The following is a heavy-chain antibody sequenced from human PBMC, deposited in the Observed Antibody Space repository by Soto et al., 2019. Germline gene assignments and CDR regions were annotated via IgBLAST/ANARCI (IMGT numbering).Heavy chain of an antibody. CDR2: ISAYNGNT. J-gene: IGHJ4*02. D-gene: IGHD3-22*01. CDR3: AREGYYYDSSGRATIDS. CDR1: GYTFTSYG. V-gene: IGHV1-18*01. Sequence: ASVKVSCKASGYTFTSYGISWVRQAPGQGLEWMGWISAYNGNTNYAQKLQGRVTMTTDTSTSTAYMELRSLRSDDTAVYYCAREGYYYDSSGRATIDSWGQGTLVTVSS.